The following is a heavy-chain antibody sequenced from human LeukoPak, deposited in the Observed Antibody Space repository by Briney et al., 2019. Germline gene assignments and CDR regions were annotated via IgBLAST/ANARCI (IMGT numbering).Heavy chain of an antibody. CDR1: GFTFSSYG. CDR3: AKTDCTSTSCYIGWFDP. Sequence: PGGSLRLSCAASGFTFSSYGMSWVRQAPGKGLEWVSAISPSGDNTYYADSMKGRFTISRDNSRNTLYLQVNTLRAADTALYYYAKTDCTSTSCYIGWFDPWGQGTLVTVSS. V-gene: IGHV3-23*01. J-gene: IGHJ5*02. D-gene: IGHD2-2*02. CDR2: ISPSGDNT.